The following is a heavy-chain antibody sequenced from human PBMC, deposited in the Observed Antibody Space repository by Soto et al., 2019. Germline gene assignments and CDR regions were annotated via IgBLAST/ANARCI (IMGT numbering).Heavy chain of an antibody. CDR2: ISAYNGNT. V-gene: IGHV1-18*01. CDR1: GYTFTSYG. J-gene: IGHJ6*02. Sequence: ASVKVSCKASGYTFTSYGISWVRQAPGQGLEWMGWISAYNGNTNYAQKLQGRVTMTTDTSTSTAYMELRSLRSDDTAVYYCASTYYYDSSGPTTPYYYYGMDVWGQGTTVTVSS. CDR3: ASTYYYDSSGPTTPYYYYGMDV. D-gene: IGHD3-22*01.